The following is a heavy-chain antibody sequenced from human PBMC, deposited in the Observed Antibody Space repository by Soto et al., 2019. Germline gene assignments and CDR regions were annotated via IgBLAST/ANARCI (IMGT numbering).Heavy chain of an antibody. V-gene: IGHV1-69*13. CDR3: ARGAPYCTSATCPKFYDMDV. Sequence: GASVKVSCKASGGTFGSYAITWVRRAPGQGLEWLGGIIPILNSPAYAQKFQARVVITADEITNTAYMELNSLRFDDTAVYYCARGAPYCTSATCPKFYDMDVWGQGTTVTVSS. CDR1: GGTFGSYA. J-gene: IGHJ6*02. CDR2: IIPILNSP. D-gene: IGHD2-2*01.